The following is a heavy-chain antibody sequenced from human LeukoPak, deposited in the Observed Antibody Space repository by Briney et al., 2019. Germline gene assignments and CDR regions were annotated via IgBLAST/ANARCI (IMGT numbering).Heavy chain of an antibody. Sequence: SETLSLTCTVSAGSISSRVYYWGWIRQPPGKGLEWIGSINYGGTTYYNPSLKSRVTMSVDVSKNQFSLNLSFVTAADTAVYYCASQPTTEIGIDYWGQGTLVTVSS. V-gene: IGHV4-39*01. J-gene: IGHJ4*02. D-gene: IGHD4-11*01. CDR1: AGSISSRVYY. CDR3: ASQPTTEIGIDY. CDR2: INYGGTT.